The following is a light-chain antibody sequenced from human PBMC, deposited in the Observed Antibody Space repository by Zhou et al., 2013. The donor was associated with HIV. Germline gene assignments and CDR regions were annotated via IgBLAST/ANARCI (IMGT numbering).Light chain of an antibody. CDR1: QGIRNE. Sequence: AIQMTQSPSSLSASVGDRVTITCRAGQGIRNELGWYQQKPGKAPKLLIYAASTLQGGVPSRFSGRGYGTDFTLTIDSLQPEDVATYYCQKYNSAPQTFGQGTKVEIK. CDR3: QKYNSAPQT. CDR2: AAS. V-gene: IGKV1-6*01. J-gene: IGKJ1*01.